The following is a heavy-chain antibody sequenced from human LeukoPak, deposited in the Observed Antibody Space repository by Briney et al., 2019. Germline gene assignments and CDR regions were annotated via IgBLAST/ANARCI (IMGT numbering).Heavy chain of an antibody. CDR2: IYYSGST. D-gene: IGHD3-22*01. CDR1: GGSVSSGSYY. J-gene: IGHJ5*02. V-gene: IGHV4-61*01. CDR3: ARGNDYYDSSGMNWFDP. Sequence: SETLSLTCTVSGGSVSSGSYYWSWIRQPPGKGLERIGYIYYSGSTNYNPSLKSRVTISVDTSKNQFSLKLSSVTAADTAVYYCARGNDYYDSSGMNWFDPWGQGTLVTVSS.